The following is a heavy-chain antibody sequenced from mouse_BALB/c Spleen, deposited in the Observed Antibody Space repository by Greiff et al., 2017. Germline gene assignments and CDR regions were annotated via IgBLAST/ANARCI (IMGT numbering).Heavy chain of an antibody. Sequence: VQLQQSGAELMKPGASVKISCKATGYTFSSYWIEWVKQRPGHGLEWIGEILPGSGSTNYNEKFKGKATFTADTSSNTAYMQLSSLTSEDSAVYYCARRNYGRYLDVWGAGTTVTVSS. CDR3: ARRNYGRYLDV. CDR1: GYTFSSYW. V-gene: IGHV1-9*01. CDR2: ILPGSGST. D-gene: IGHD1-1*02. J-gene: IGHJ1*01.